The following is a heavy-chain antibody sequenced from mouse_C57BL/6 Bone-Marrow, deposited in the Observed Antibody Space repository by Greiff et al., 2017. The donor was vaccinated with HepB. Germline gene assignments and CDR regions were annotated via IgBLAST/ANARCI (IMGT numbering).Heavy chain of an antibody. D-gene: IGHD1-1*01. Sequence: QVQLQQSGAELARPGASVKLSCKASGYTFTSYGISWVKQRTGQGLEWIGEIYPRSGNTYYNEKFKGKATLTADKSSSTAYMELRSLTSEDSAVYFFARGIYYYGSSLCYAMDYWGQGTSVTVSS. J-gene: IGHJ4*01. CDR2: IYPRSGNT. CDR1: GYTFTSYG. CDR3: ARGIYYYGSSLCYAMDY. V-gene: IGHV1-81*01.